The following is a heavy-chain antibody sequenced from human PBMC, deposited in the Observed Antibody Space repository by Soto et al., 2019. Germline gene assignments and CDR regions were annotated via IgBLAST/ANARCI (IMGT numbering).Heavy chain of an antibody. CDR3: VHGIHDYGGYPIPRDSFYYGMDV. V-gene: IGHV2-5*04. D-gene: IGHD4-17*01. Sequence: QITLKESGPTLVKPTQTLTVTCTFSGFSLTTSGVGVGWIRQPPGKALEWLALIYWNDDKRYSPSLKTRLTITKDTSKNQVVLTMTNMHPVDSGTYFCVHGIHDYGGYPIPRDSFYYGMDVWGQGTTVTVSS. J-gene: IGHJ6*02. CDR1: GFSLTTSGVG. CDR2: IYWNDDK.